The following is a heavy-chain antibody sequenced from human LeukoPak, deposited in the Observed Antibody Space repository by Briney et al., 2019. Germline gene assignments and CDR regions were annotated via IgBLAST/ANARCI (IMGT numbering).Heavy chain of an antibody. Sequence: GGSLRLSCAASGFTFSSYGMHWVRQAPGKGLEWVAVISYDGSNKYYADSVKGRFTISRDNSKNTLYLQMNSLRAEDTAVYYCAKDISRWLQSCFVYWGQGTLVTVSS. CDR2: ISYDGSNK. J-gene: IGHJ4*02. V-gene: IGHV3-30*18. D-gene: IGHD5-24*01. CDR1: GFTFSSYG. CDR3: AKDISRWLQSCFVY.